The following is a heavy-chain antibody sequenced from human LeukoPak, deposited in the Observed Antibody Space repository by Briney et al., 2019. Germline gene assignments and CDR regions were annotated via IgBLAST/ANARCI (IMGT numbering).Heavy chain of an antibody. V-gene: IGHV3-23*01. CDR1: GFTVNSYA. CDR3: ATVSSGEHTFWSDFSQDKWFDP. D-gene: IGHD3-3*01. J-gene: IGHJ5*02. CDR2: ISGDGDNV. Sequence: GGSLRLSCAASGFTVNSYAISWVRQAPGKGLGWVSAISGDGDNVFYADSVKGRFTISRDNSKQTLFLQMNSLGAANRAVYYCATVSSGEHTFWSDFSQDKWFDPWGLGTLVTVAS.